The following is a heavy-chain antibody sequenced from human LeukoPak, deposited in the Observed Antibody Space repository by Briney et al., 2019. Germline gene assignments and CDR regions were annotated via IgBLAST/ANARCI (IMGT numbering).Heavy chain of an antibody. CDR3: ARDRYLGYSYGYIGNWFDP. CDR2: IYYSGST. V-gene: IGHV4-59*12. J-gene: IGHJ5*02. CDR1: GGSISSYY. Sequence: SETLSLTCTVSGGSISSYYWSWIRQPPGKGLEWIGYIYYSGSTNYNPSLKSRVTISVDTSKNQFSLKLSSVTAADTAVYYCARDRYLGYSYGYIGNWFDPWGQGTLVTVSS. D-gene: IGHD5-18*01.